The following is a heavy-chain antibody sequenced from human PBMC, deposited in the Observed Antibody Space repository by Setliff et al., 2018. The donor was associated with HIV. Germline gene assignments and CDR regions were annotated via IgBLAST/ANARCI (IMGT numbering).Heavy chain of an antibody. CDR3: ARDAFHSGSYYNDC. CDR1: GDSISSYY. Sequence: PSETLSLTCTVSGDSISSYYWSWIRQSAGRGLEWIGRIYITGSTNYNPSLQSRVTMSVDTSKNQFSLKLTSVTAADTAVYFCARDAFHSGSYYNDCWGQGIRVTVSS. CDR2: IYITGST. J-gene: IGHJ4*02. D-gene: IGHD3-10*01. V-gene: IGHV4-4*07.